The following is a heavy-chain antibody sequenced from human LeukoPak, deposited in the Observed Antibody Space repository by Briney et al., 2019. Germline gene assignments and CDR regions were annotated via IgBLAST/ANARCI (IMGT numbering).Heavy chain of an antibody. V-gene: IGHV5-51*01. D-gene: IGHD2-15*01. Sequence: GESLKISCKGSGYSFTSYWIGWVRQMPGKGLEWMGIIYPGDSDTRYSPSFQGQVTISANKSISTAYLQWNSLKASDTAMYYCASWVGSGGSCYSGCYGMDVWGQGTTVTVSS. CDR1: GYSFTSYW. J-gene: IGHJ6*02. CDR2: IYPGDSDT. CDR3: ASWVGSGGSCYSGCYGMDV.